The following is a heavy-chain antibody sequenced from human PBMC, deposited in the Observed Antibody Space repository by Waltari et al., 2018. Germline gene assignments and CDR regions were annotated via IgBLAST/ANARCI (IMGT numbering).Heavy chain of an antibody. CDR3: ARSTYYDFGSGYPFDY. CDR1: GGTFSSYA. CDR2: SIPIVGTA. Sequence: QVQLVQSGAEVKTPGSSVKVSCQASGGTFSSYAISWLRQAPGQGLEWMGGSIPIVGTANYAQKFQGRVTSTADESTSTAYMELSSLRSEDTAVYYCARSTYYDFGSGYPFDYWGQGTLVTVSS. D-gene: IGHD3-3*01. V-gene: IGHV1-69*01. J-gene: IGHJ4*02.